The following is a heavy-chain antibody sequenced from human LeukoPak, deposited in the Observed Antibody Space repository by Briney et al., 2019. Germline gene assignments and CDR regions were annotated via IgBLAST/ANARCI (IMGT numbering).Heavy chain of an antibody. J-gene: IGHJ4*02. Sequence: GGSLRLSCAASGFTFSSYETIWVGQAPGRAREGCSYISSTSYSIYYADSVKGRFTISRDNAENALYLQMDSLRVEDTALYYCAASLGPRDYWGQGILVTVS. V-gene: IGHV3-48*03. CDR1: GFTFSSYE. CDR3: AASLGPRDY. CDR2: ISSTSYSI. D-gene: IGHD7-27*01.